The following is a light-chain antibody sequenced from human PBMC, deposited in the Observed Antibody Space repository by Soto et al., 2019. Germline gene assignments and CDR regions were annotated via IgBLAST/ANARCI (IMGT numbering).Light chain of an antibody. Sequence: DIQMTQSPSTLSASVGDRVTITCRASQSISSWLAWYQQKAGKAPKLLIYDASSLESGVPSRFRGSGSRTEFSISISSPQPDEFATYFWQQKNSWTFGQGTKVEIK. CDR2: DAS. CDR3: QQKNSWT. J-gene: IGKJ1*01. CDR1: QSISSW. V-gene: IGKV1-5*01.